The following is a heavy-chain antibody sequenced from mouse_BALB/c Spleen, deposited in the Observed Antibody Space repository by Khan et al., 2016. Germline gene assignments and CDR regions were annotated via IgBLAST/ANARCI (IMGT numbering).Heavy chain of an antibody. CDR1: GFAFSSYD. D-gene: IGHD2-14*01. CDR2: ISSGGGST. CDR3: ASRYDYFDD. V-gene: IGHV5-12-1*01. Sequence: EVELVESGGGLVKPGGSLKLSCAASGFAFSSYDMSWVRQTPEKRLEWVAYISSGGGSTYYPDTVKGRFTISRDNAKNTLYLQMSSLKSEDTAMYYCASRYDYFDDWGQGTTLTVSS. J-gene: IGHJ2*01.